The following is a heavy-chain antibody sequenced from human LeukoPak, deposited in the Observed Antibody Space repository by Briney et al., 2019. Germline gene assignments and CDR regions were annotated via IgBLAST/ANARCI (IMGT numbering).Heavy chain of an antibody. CDR1: GFTFSSYA. CDR2: ISSNGGST. V-gene: IGHV3-64*01. D-gene: IGHD6-13*01. J-gene: IGHJ4*02. CDR3: ARRGAQRSSWYSDY. Sequence: GGSLRLSCAASGFTFSSYAMHWVRQAPGKGLEYVSAISSNGGSTYYANSVKGRFTISRDNSKNTLYLQMGSLRAEDMAVYYCARRGAQRSSWYSDYWGQRTLVTVSS.